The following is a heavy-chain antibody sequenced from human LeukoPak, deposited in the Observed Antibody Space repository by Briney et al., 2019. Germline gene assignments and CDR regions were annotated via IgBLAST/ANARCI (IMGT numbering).Heavy chain of an antibody. D-gene: IGHD1-26*01. CDR3: ARDCGSYGYYSYYMDV. CDR2: ISWNSGSI. CDR1: GFTFDDYA. V-gene: IGHV3-9*01. Sequence: GGSLRLSCAASGFTFDDYAMHWVRQAPGKGLEWVSGISWNSGSIGYADSVKGRFAISRANAKNSLFLQMNSLRAEDTAVYYCARDCGSYGYYSYYMDVWGKGTTVTVSS. J-gene: IGHJ6*03.